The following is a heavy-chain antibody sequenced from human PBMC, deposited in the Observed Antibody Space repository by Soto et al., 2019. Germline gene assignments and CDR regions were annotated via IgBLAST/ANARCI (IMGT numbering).Heavy chain of an antibody. V-gene: IGHV3-11*06. CDR2: ISSSSSYT. CDR1: GFTFSDYY. CDR3: ARVSFKGYSSSWFDY. D-gene: IGHD6-13*01. J-gene: IGHJ4*02. Sequence: GGSLRLSCAASGFTFSDYYMSWIRQAPGKGLEWVSYISSSSSYTNYADSVKGRFTISRDNAKNSLYLQMNSLRAEDTAVYYCARVSFKGYSSSWFDYWGPGTLVTVSS.